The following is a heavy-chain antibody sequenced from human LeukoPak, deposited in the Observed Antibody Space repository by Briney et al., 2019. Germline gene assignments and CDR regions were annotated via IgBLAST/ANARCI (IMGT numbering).Heavy chain of an antibody. D-gene: IGHD3-22*01. CDR1: GYTLTELS. J-gene: IGHJ2*01. V-gene: IGHV1-24*01. Sequence: ASVEVSCKVSGYTLTELSMHWVRQAPGKGLEWMGGFDPEDGETIYAQKFQGRVTMTEDTSTDTAYMELSSLRSEDTAVYYCATDTARPYYYDSSGPSSYWYFDLWGRGTLVTVSS. CDR2: FDPEDGET. CDR3: ATDTARPYYYDSSGPSSYWYFDL.